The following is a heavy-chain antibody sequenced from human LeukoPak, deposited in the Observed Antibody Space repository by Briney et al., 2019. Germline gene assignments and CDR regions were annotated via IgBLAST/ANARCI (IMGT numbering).Heavy chain of an antibody. D-gene: IGHD3-10*01. CDR2: IYYTGTT. Sequence: PSETLSLTCTVSGDSISSYYWTWIRRPAGMGLEWIGRIYYTGTTNYNPSLKSRVTMSIETSTNQFSLKLRSVTAADTAVYYCARGRGVPQNWLDPWGQGTLVTVSS. J-gene: IGHJ5*02. CDR3: ARGRGVPQNWLDP. CDR1: GDSISSYY. V-gene: IGHV4-4*07.